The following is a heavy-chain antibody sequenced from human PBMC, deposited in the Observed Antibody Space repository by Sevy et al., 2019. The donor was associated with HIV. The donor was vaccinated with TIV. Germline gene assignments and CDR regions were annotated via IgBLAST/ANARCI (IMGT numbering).Heavy chain of an antibody. V-gene: IGHV5-51*01. CDR2: IYPGDSDT. J-gene: IGHJ4*02. CDR1: GYSFTSYW. CDR3: ASSRYSSGYPYYFDY. D-gene: IGHD3-22*01. Sequence: GESLKIACKGSGYSFTSYWIGWVCQMSGKGLEWMGIIYPGDSDTRYSPSFQGQVTISADKSISTAYLQWSSLKASDTAMYYCASSRYSSGYPYYFDYWGQGTLVTVSS.